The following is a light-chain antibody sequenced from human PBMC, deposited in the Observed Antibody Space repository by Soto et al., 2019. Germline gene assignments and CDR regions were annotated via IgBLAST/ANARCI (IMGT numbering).Light chain of an antibody. CDR3: QHGYVAPYN. CDR1: QDINVY. J-gene: IGKJ2*01. Sequence: DIQMTQSPSSVSASIGDTVTITCRASQDINVYLNWYQQKPGEVPKLLIYSASSLHSGVPSRFTGSGSETDFTLTIRSLQSEDFATYYCQHGYVAPYNFGQGTKVDIK. CDR2: SAS. V-gene: IGKV1-39*01.